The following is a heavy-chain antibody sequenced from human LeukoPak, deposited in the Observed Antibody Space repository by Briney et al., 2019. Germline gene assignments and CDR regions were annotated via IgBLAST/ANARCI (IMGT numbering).Heavy chain of an antibody. CDR3: ARDTSTPLVVVVAATPPDY. D-gene: IGHD2-15*01. J-gene: IGHJ4*02. CDR1: GFTFSSYS. Sequence: GGSLRLTCAASGFTFSSYSMNWVRQAPGKGLEWVSSISSSSSYIYYADSVKGRFTISRDNAKNSLYLQMNSLRAEDTAVYYCARDTSTPLVVVVAATPPDYWGQGTLVTVSS. V-gene: IGHV3-21*01. CDR2: ISSSSSYI.